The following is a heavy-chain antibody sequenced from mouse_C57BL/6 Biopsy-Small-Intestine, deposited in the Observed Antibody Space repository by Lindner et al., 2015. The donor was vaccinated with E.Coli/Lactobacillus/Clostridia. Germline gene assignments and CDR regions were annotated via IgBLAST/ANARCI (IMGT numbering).Heavy chain of an antibody. CDR2: INPSSGYT. J-gene: IGHJ2*01. CDR3: AREGTRYFDY. Sequence: VQLQESGAELARPGASVKMSCMASGYTFSYYTMYWVKQRPGQGLDWIGYINPSSGYTQYNQKFKDKATLTADKSSSTAYMQLNSLTSEDSAVYYCAREGTRYFDYWGQGTILTVSP. D-gene: IGHD3-3*01. CDR1: GYTFSYYT. V-gene: IGHV1-4*01.